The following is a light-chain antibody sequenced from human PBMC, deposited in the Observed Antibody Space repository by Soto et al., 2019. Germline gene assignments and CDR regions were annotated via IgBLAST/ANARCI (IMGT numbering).Light chain of an antibody. CDR3: SSYTSSNTLHVL. CDR1: SSDVGGYNY. J-gene: IGLJ2*01. V-gene: IGLV2-14*01. Sequence: QSVLTQPASVSGSPGQSITISCTGTSSDVGGYNYVSWYQQHPGKAPKLMIYDVSNRPSGVSSRFSGSKSGNTASLTISGLQAEDEADYYCSSYTSSNTLHVLFGEGTKLTVL. CDR2: DVS.